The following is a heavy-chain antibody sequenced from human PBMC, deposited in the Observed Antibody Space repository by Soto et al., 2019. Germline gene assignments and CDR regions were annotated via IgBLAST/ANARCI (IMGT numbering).Heavy chain of an antibody. CDR2: IYSGGST. D-gene: IGHD3-16*01. J-gene: IGHJ4*02. CDR1: GFTFSSYA. V-gene: IGHV3-23*03. CDR3: ARGPWLGED. Sequence: EVQVLESGGGLVQPGGSLRLSCAASGFTFSSYAMNWVRQAPGKGLEWVSVIYSGGSTYYAASVKGRFTISRDNSKNTLYLQMSSLRTEDTAVYYCARGPWLGEDWGQGTGVTVSS.